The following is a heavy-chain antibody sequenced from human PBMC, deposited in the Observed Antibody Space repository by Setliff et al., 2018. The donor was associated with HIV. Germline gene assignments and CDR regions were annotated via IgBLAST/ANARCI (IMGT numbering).Heavy chain of an antibody. D-gene: IGHD6-13*01. Sequence: GGSLRLSCAASGFTFSGYWMHWVRQAPGKGLVWVSRINSDGSSTTYADSVKGRFTISRDNAKNTPYLQMNSLRAEDTAVYYCARGGSNSWSPFDYWGQGTLVTVSS. CDR2: INSDGSST. CDR1: GFTFSGYW. J-gene: IGHJ4*02. V-gene: IGHV3-74*01. CDR3: ARGGSNSWSPFDY.